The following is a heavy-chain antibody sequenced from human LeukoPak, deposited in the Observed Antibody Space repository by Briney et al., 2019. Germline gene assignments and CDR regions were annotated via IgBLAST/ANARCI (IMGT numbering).Heavy chain of an antibody. CDR1: GFTFSSYG. Sequence: GGSLRLSCAASGFTFSSYGMHWVRRAPGKGLEWVSSISSTSKYIYYADSVKGRFTISRDNAKNSLYLQMNSLRAEDTAVYYCAREPFWSGYYSNLHFDYWGQGTLVTVSS. CDR3: AREPFWSGYYSNLHFDY. CDR2: ISSTSKYI. V-gene: IGHV3-21*01. D-gene: IGHD3-3*01. J-gene: IGHJ4*02.